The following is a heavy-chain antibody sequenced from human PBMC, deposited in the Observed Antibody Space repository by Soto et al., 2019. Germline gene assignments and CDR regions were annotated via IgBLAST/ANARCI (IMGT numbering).Heavy chain of an antibody. V-gene: IGHV3-23*01. CDR2: ISGSGTST. CDR3: TKDRAPSDV. Sequence: PGGSLRLSCAASGFIFSNIAMSWVRQAPGKGLEWVSAISGSGTSTYYADSVKGRFTISRDNSKNTLYLQMNSLRAEDTAVYYCTKDRAPSDVWGQGTTVTVPS. J-gene: IGHJ6*02. CDR1: GFIFSNIA.